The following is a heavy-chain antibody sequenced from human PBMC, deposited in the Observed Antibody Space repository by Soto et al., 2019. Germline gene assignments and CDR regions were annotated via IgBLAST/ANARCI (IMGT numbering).Heavy chain of an antibody. CDR1: GYTFTSYG. D-gene: IGHD2-15*01. CDR3: ARDRDIVVVVAANSDAFDI. Sequence: ASVKVSCKASGYTFTSYGISWVRQAPGQGLEWMGWISAYNGNTNYAQKLQGRVTMTTDTSTSTAYMELRSLRSDDTAVYYCARDRDIVVVVAANSDAFDIWGKGTMVTVSS. V-gene: IGHV1-18*01. CDR2: ISAYNGNT. J-gene: IGHJ3*02.